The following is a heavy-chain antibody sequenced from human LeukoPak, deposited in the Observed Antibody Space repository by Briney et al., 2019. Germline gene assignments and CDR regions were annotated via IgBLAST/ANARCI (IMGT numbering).Heavy chain of an antibody. CDR1: GYTFSSYA. J-gene: IGHJ4*02. CDR3: ATGDYYGSGSYYIGY. CDR2: ISAYNGNT. Sequence: ASVKVSCKASGYTFSSYAISWVRQAPGQGLEWMGWISAYNGNTNYAQKLQGRVTMTTDTSTSTAYMELRSLRSEDTAVYYCATGDYYGSGSYYIGYWGQGTLVTVSS. D-gene: IGHD3-10*01. V-gene: IGHV1-18*01.